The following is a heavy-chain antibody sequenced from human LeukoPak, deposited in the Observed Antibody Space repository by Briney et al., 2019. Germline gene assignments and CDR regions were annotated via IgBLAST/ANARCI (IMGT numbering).Heavy chain of an antibody. CDR3: ANVYGGSLGVNAFDI. V-gene: IGHV3-30*04. CDR1: GFTFSSYA. Sequence: PGRSLRLSCAASGFTFSSYAMHWVRQAPGKGLEWVAVISYDGSNKYYADSVKGRFTISRDNSKNTLYLQMNSLRAEDTAVYYCANVYGGSLGVNAFDIWGQGTMVTVSS. D-gene: IGHD4-23*01. J-gene: IGHJ3*02. CDR2: ISYDGSNK.